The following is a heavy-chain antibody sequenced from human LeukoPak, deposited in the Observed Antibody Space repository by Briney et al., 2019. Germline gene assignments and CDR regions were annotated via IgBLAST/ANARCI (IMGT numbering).Heavy chain of an antibody. CDR2: IYYSGST. Sequence: SETLSLPCTVSRGSITPYYWTWIRQPPGKGLEWIGYIYYSGSTKYNPSLESRVSISIDTSKNQFSLTLNSVTAADTAIYYCARQRHSSGRRFDYWGQGTLVTVSS. CDR3: ARQRHSSGRRFDY. D-gene: IGHD6-19*01. J-gene: IGHJ4*02. CDR1: RGSITPYY. V-gene: IGHV4-59*01.